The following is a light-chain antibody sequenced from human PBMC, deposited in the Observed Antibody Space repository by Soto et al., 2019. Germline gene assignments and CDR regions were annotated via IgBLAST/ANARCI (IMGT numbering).Light chain of an antibody. J-gene: IGLJ1*01. CDR2: EVN. V-gene: IGLV2-8*01. CDR1: SSDVGAYNY. Sequence: QSVLTQPPSASGSTGQSVTISCSGTSSDVGAYNYVSWYQQHPGKVPKLMVYEVNKRPSGVPDRFSGSKSGNTASLTVSGLQAEDEADYYCTSYAGGNNVFGTGTKLTVL. CDR3: TSYAGGNNV.